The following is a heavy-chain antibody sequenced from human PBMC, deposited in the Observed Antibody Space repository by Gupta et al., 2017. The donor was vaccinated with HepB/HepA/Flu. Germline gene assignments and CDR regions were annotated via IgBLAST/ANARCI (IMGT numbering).Heavy chain of an antibody. Sequence: EVQLLESGGGLVQPVGSLILSCSVSACTFSNNVIYCVRQAPGKGLEWVSAISESGGYTPYADSVKGRFTISGDNSKNILYLQMNGLRVDDTAVYFCAKLRIRMTATGGDYWGHGTLVTVSS. CDR1: ACTFSNNV. CDR2: ISESGGYT. CDR3: AKLRIRMTATGGDY. V-gene: IGHV3-23*01. D-gene: IGHD2-21*02. J-gene: IGHJ4*01.